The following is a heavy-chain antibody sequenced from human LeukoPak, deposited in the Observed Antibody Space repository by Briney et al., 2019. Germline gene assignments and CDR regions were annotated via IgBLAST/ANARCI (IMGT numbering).Heavy chain of an antibody. CDR3: AAYQSLGF. CDR2: IKQDGSEK. Sequence: GGSLRLSCAASGVTFKKYWMSWGRQAPGRGLEWGAKIKQDGSEKDYVDSVKGGFTISRDNATNSLYLQMHSLRAHDTAVYYCAAYQSLGFWGQGTLVTVSS. D-gene: IGHD2-2*01. V-gene: IGHV3-7*01. CDR1: GVTFKKYW. J-gene: IGHJ4*02.